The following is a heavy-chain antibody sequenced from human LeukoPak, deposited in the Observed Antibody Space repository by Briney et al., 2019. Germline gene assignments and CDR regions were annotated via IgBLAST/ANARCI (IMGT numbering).Heavy chain of an antibody. CDR1: GFTFNNYT. CDR3: AKDLRYYYDSPADH. V-gene: IGHV3-23*01. D-gene: IGHD3-22*01. Sequence: GGSLRLSCAASGFTFNNYTMTWVRQAPGKGLEWVSSIIGNGGATYYADSVKGRFTISRDNSQDTLHMQMSSLRDDDTAVYYCAKDLRYYYDSPADHWGQGTLVTVFS. J-gene: IGHJ4*02. CDR2: IIGNGGAT.